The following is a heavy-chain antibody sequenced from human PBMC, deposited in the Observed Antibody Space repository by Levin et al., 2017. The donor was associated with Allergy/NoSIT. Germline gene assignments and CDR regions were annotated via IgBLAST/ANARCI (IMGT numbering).Heavy chain of an antibody. Sequence: SVKVSCKTSGGTFSNYAFTWVRQAPEQGLEWMGDFIPIFGTTNYAQRFQGRVTIIADESTNTAYMELSSLRSEDTAIYYCARDLGLGYCSSANCFLGAFNIWGQGTLVTVSS. J-gene: IGHJ3*02. V-gene: IGHV1-69*13. CDR3: ARDLGLGYCSSANCFLGAFNI. D-gene: IGHD2-2*01. CDR1: GGTFSNYA. CDR2: FIPIFGTT.